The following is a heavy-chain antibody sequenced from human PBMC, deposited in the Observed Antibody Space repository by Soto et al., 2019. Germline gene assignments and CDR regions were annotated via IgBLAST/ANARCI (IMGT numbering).Heavy chain of an antibody. D-gene: IGHD2-15*01. CDR3: AKVRGAAVVAADY. J-gene: IGHJ4*02. V-gene: IGHV1-18*01. Sequence: QVQLVQSGPEVKKPGASVKVSCKSSGYTFSDSGISWVRQAPGQGLEWMGWISAYNGDTSYAQKLQGRVTMTTDTCTSTAYTELRRLGSNNAAVYYCAKVRGAAVVAADYWGQGTLVTVSS. CDR1: GYTFSDSG. CDR2: ISAYNGDT.